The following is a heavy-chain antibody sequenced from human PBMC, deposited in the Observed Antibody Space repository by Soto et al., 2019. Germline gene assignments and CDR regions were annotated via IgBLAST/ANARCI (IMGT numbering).Heavy chain of an antibody. J-gene: IGHJ6*03. CDR1: GFTFSSYA. V-gene: IGHV3-23*01. CDR3: AKAPYSGELLPTYYYMDV. CDR2: ISGSGGST. Sequence: GGSLRLSCAASGFTFSSYAMSWVRQAPGKGLEWVSAISGSGGSTYYADSVKGRFTISRDNSKNTLYLQMNSLRAEDTAVYYCAKAPYSGELLPTYYYMDVWGKGTTVTVSS. D-gene: IGHD2-15*01.